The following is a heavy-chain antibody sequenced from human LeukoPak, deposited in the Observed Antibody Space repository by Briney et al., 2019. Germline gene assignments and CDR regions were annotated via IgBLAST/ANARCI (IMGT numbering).Heavy chain of an antibody. Sequence: PGGSLRLACAASGFTVSSNYMSWVRQAPGKGLEWVSVIYSFGNTYYADSVKGRFTISRDNAKNSLYLQMNSLRAEDTAVYYCASNTYYYDSSGYSGGCYFDYWGQGTLVTVSS. CDR3: ASNTYYYDSSGYSGGCYFDY. J-gene: IGHJ4*02. CDR2: IYSFGNT. V-gene: IGHV3-66*03. D-gene: IGHD3-22*01. CDR1: GFTVSSNY.